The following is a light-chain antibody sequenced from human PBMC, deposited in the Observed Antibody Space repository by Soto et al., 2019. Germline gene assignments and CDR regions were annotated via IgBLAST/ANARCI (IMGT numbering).Light chain of an antibody. J-gene: IGLJ2*01. V-gene: IGLV2-14*01. CDR1: SSDVGGYNF. Sequence: QSALTQPASVSGSPGQSITISCTGTSSDVGGYNFVSWYQQHPGKAPKRMIFEVNNRPSGVSNGFSGSKSGNTASLTISGLQAEDEADYYCSSWTSSTTQVLGGGTKLTVL. CDR2: EVN. CDR3: SSWTSSTTQV.